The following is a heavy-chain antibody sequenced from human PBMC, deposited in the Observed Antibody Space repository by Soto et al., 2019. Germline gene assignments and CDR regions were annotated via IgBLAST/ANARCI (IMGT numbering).Heavy chain of an antibody. J-gene: IGHJ6*02. CDR3: ARHGTNYYYYGMDV. V-gene: IGHV4-39*01. Sequence: SETLSLTCTVSGGSISSSSYYWGWIRQPPGKGLEWIGSIYYSGSTYYNPSLKSRVTISVDTSKNQFSLKLSSVTAADTAVYYCARHGTNYYYYGMDVWGQGTTVT. CDR2: IYYSGST. CDR1: GGSISSSSYY. D-gene: IGHD1-26*01.